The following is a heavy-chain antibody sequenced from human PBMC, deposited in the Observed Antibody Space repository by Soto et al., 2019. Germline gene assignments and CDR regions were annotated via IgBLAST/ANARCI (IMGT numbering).Heavy chain of an antibody. V-gene: IGHV1-3*01. CDR3: ARCVSVSRRLPLGD. CDR1: GYSFSDYI. J-gene: IGHJ4*02. CDR2: IDADNGNS. D-gene: IGHD2-8*01. Sequence: QVQHVQSGPEVKTPGASVKVSCKASGYSFSDYILHWVRQAPGQGLEWLGWIDADNGNSKSAQKFQGRVTLSRDKSANIAYLELSSLRSDDTAVYFCARCVSVSRRLPLGDWGQGTVVVVSS.